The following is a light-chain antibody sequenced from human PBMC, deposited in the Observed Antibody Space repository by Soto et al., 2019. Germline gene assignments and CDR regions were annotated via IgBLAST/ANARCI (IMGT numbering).Light chain of an antibody. J-gene: IGKJ5*01. CDR2: NAA. CDR3: QQGYSTPIT. Sequence: DIQMTQSPSSLSASVGDRVTITCRASQPINSYLNWYQQKPGKAPNILIYNAASLQSGVPSRFSGSGSGTDFTLTITSLQPEDFATYFCQQGYSTPITFGQGTRLEIK. V-gene: IGKV1-39*01. CDR1: QPINSY.